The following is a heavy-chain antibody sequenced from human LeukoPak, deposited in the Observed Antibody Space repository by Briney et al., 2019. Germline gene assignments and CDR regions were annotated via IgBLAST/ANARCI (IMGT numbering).Heavy chain of an antibody. CDR2: IYSGGST. V-gene: IGHV3-66*01. J-gene: IGHJ4*02. CDR1: GFTVSSNY. CDR3: AKDREGTTFDN. D-gene: IGHD1-7*01. Sequence: GGSLRLSCAASGFTVSSNYMSWVRQAPGKGLEWVSVIYSGGSTYYADSVKGRFTISRDNSKNTLYLQMNSPRAEDTAVYYCAKDREGTTFDNWGQGTLVTVSS.